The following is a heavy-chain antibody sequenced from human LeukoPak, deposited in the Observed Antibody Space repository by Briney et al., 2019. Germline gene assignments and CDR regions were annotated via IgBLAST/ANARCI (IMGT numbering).Heavy chain of an antibody. CDR1: GYTFTGYY. CDR2: INPNSGGT. V-gene: IGHV1-2*02. Sequence: GASVKVSCKASGYTFTGYYMHWVRQAPGQGLEWMGWINPNSGGTNYAQKFQGRVTMTRDTSISTAYMELSRLRSDDTAVYYCARDLAYDFWSGYYTGGSSGQDYWGQGTLVTVSS. D-gene: IGHD3-3*01. CDR3: ARDLAYDFWSGYYTGGSSGQDY. J-gene: IGHJ4*02.